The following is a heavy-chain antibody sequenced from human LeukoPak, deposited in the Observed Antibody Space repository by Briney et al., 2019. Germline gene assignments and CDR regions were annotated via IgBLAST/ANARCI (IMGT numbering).Heavy chain of an antibody. J-gene: IGHJ4*02. Sequence: PSETLSLTCAVYGGSFSGYYWSWIRQPPGKGLEWIGEINHSGSTNYNPSLKSRVTISVDTSKNQFSLKLSSVTAADTAVYYCARGGVYYDSSGYPALRYFDYWGQGTLVTVSS. CDR1: GGSFSGYY. D-gene: IGHD3-22*01. CDR3: ARGGVYYDSSGYPALRYFDY. CDR2: INHSGST. V-gene: IGHV4-34*01.